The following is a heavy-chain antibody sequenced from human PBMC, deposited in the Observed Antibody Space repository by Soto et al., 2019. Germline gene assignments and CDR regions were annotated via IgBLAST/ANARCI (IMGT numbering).Heavy chain of an antibody. V-gene: IGHV3-30*18. J-gene: IGHJ6*02. CDR1: GFTFSSYG. Sequence: QVQLVESGGGVVQPGRSLRLSCAASGFTFSSYGMHWVRQAPGKGLEWVAVISYDGSNKYYADSVKGRFTISRDNSKNTLYLQMNSLRAEDTAVYYCAKDRLLGFGELLVNYGMDVWGQGPTVTVSS. CDR3: AKDRLLGFGELLVNYGMDV. CDR2: ISYDGSNK. D-gene: IGHD3-10*01.